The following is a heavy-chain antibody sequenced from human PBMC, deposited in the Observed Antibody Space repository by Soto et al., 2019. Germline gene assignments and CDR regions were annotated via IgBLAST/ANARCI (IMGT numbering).Heavy chain of an antibody. CDR2: ISGSGGST. Sequence: PGGSLRLSCAASGFTFSSYAMSWVRQAPGKGLEWVSAISGSGGSTYYADSVKGRFTISRDNSKNTLYLQMNSLRAEDTALYYCAKAEFVAAAGPGWFDPWGQGTLVTVSS. D-gene: IGHD6-13*01. CDR3: AKAEFVAAAGPGWFDP. CDR1: GFTFSSYA. J-gene: IGHJ5*02. V-gene: IGHV3-23*01.